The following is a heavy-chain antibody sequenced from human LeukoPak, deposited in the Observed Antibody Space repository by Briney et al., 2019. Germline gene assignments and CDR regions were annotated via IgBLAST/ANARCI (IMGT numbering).Heavy chain of an antibody. J-gene: IGHJ3*02. CDR2: ISAYNGNT. CDR1: DSTFNSQG. CDR3: ARDSTLCRGTNCYQNDPFDI. Sequence: ASVKVSCKAFDSTFNSQGFSWLRQAPAQGLEWMGWISAYNGNTRFARKLQDRVSMTTDTSTTTAYMELRSLTSDDTATYYCARDSTLCRGTNCYQNDPFDIWGQGTMVTVSS. V-gene: IGHV1-18*01. D-gene: IGHD2-2*01.